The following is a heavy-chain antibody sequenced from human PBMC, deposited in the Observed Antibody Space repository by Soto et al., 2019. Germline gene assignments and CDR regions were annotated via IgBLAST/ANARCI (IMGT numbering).Heavy chain of an antibody. CDR3: ARGYCSSTSCWFDP. CDR1: GGTFSSYA. D-gene: IGHD2-2*01. V-gene: IGHV1-69*06. Sequence: SVKVSCKASGGTFSSYAISWVRQAPGQGLEWMGGIIPIFGTANYAQKFQGRVTITADKSTSTAYMELSSLRSEDTAVYYCARGYCSSTSCWFDPWGQGTLVTVS. J-gene: IGHJ5*02. CDR2: IIPIFGTA.